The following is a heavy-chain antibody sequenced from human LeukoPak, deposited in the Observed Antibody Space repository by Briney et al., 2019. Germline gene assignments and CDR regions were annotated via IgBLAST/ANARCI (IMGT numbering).Heavy chain of an antibody. CDR2: IYHSGST. Sequence: PSETLSLTCTVSGYSISSGYYWGWIRQPPGKGLEWIGSIYHSGSTYYNPSLKSRVTISVDTSKYQYSLKLSSVTAADTAVYYCASDFWSGYSAGYDYWGQGTLVTVSS. D-gene: IGHD3-3*01. V-gene: IGHV4-38-2*02. CDR1: GYSISSGYY. CDR3: ASDFWSGYSAGYDY. J-gene: IGHJ4*02.